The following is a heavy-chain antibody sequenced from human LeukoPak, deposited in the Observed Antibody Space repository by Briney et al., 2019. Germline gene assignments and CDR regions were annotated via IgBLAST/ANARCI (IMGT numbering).Heavy chain of an antibody. J-gene: IGHJ4*02. CDR1: GFTFSSYA. D-gene: IGHD6-19*01. Sequence: PGGSLRLSCAASGFTFSSYAMSWVRQAPGKGLEWVANIKPDGGEKYYVASVTGRFTISRDNAKNSLYLQMNSLRADDTAVYYCASHSSGWFGWGQGTLVTVSS. V-gene: IGHV3-7*01. CDR2: IKPDGGEK. CDR3: ASHSSGWFG.